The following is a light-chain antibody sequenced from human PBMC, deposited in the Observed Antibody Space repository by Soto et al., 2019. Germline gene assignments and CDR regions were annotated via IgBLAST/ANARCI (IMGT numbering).Light chain of an antibody. Sequence: EIVLTQSPVTLSLSPGDRATLSCRASQSVTSSLAWFQQKPGQAPRLLIYDVSRRATAIPARFSGSGSGTDFTLTISSLEPEDFAVYYCQQRTTWPTFGGGTKVEIK. CDR3: QQRTTWPT. V-gene: IGKV3-11*01. CDR1: QSVTSS. J-gene: IGKJ4*01. CDR2: DVS.